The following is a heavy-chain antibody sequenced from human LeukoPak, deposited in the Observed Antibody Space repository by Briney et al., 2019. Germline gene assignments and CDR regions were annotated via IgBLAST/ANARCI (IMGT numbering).Heavy chain of an antibody. V-gene: IGHV3-33*08. CDR3: TRGGSSSGPGDN. J-gene: IGHJ4*02. CDR2: IWYDGSDK. D-gene: IGHD6-6*01. CDR1: GFSFNSDW. Sequence: GGSLRLSCAASGFSFNSDWMHWVRQAPGKGLEWVAVIWYDGSDKYYADSVKGRFTISRDNSKNTLYLQMNSLRVEDTAVYYCTRGGSSSGPGDNWGQGTLVTVSS.